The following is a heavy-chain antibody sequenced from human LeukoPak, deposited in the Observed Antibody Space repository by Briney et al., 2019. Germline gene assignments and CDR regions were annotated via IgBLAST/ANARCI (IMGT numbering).Heavy chain of an antibody. CDR2: ISAYNGNT. J-gene: IGHJ4*02. D-gene: IGHD3-3*01. Sequence: GASVKVSCKASGYTFTSYGISWVRQAPGQGLEWMGWISAYNGNTNYAQKLQGRVTMTTDTSTSTAYMELRSLRSDDTAVYYCARSNLDFWSGYSPYYFDYWGQGTLVTVSS. CDR1: GYTFTSYG. CDR3: ARSNLDFWSGYSPYYFDY. V-gene: IGHV1-18*01.